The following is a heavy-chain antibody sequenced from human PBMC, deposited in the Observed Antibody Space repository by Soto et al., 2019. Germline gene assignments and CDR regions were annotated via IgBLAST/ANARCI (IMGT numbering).Heavy chain of an antibody. CDR1: GYTFTSYG. D-gene: IGHD3-22*01. J-gene: IGHJ4*02. Sequence: GASVKVSCKASGYTFTSYGISWVRQAPGQGLEWMGWISAYNGNTNYAQKLQGRVTMTTDTSTSTAYMELRSLRSDDTAVYYCARSPYSSGYYYAIDYWGQGTQVTVSS. CDR3: ARSPYSSGYYYAIDY. V-gene: IGHV1-18*01. CDR2: ISAYNGNT.